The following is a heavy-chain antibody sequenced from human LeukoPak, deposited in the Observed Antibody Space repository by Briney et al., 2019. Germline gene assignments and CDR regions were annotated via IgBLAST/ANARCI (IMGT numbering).Heavy chain of an antibody. V-gene: IGHV3-30*02. CDR3: ARLLRFYYDSSGYNPLYFDY. J-gene: IGHJ4*02. D-gene: IGHD3-22*01. CDR1: GFTFSSYG. CDR2: IRYDGSNK. Sequence: GGSLRLSCAASGFTFSSYGMYWVRQAPGKGLEWVAFIRYDGSNKYYADSVKGRFTVSRDNSKNTLYLQMKSLRAEDTAVYYCARLLRFYYDSSGYNPLYFDYWGQGTLVTVSS.